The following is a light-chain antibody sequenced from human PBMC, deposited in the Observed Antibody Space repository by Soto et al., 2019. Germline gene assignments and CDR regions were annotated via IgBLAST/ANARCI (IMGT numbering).Light chain of an antibody. J-gene: IGKJ4*01. CDR1: QSLSSN. Sequence: EIVMTQSPATLSVSPGERATLSCRASQSLSSNLAWYQQKPGQAPRLLIYDTSTRATGIPARFSGSGSGTEFTLTISSLQSEGFAVYYCLEYKKWPLTFGGGTKVEIK. V-gene: IGKV3-15*01. CDR2: DTS. CDR3: LEYKKWPLT.